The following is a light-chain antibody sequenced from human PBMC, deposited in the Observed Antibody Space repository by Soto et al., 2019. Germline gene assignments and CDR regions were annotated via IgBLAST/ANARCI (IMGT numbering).Light chain of an antibody. V-gene: IGLV8-61*01. CDR3: VLYMGSGIVV. Sequence: QAVVTQEPSFSVSPGRTVTLTCGLSSGSVSTSYYPSGYQQTPGQAPRTLIYSTNTRSSGVPDRFSGSILGNKAALTITGAQADDESDYYCVLYMGSGIVVLGGGTKLTVL. CDR1: SGSVSTSYY. J-gene: IGLJ2*01. CDR2: STN.